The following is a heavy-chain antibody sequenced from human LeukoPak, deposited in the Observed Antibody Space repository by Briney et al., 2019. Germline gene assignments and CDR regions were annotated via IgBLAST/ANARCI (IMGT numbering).Heavy chain of an antibody. CDR2: ITTSSSYI. CDR1: GFTLSSYS. D-gene: IGHD3-10*01. J-gene: IGHJ5*02. CDR3: ATDLIHYYASGAKT. Sequence: GGSLRLSCAASGFTLSSYSMNWVRQAPGKGLEWVSSITTSSSYIYYAGSVKGRFTISRDNAKNSLFLQMNSLRAEDTAVYYCATDLIHYYASGAKTWGQGTLVTVSS. V-gene: IGHV3-21*01.